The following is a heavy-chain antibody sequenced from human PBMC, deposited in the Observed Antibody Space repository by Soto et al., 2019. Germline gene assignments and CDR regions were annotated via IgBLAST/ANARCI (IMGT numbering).Heavy chain of an antibody. CDR3: ARDGYSTNFAY. Sequence: QVQLVQSGAEVKKPGASVKVSCKASGYTFTSYGISWVRQAPGQGLEWMGWISDYNGNTNYAQKLQGRVTITTDTSTSADNMELRSLRSVDTAVYSCARDGYSTNFAYWGQGTLVTVSS. J-gene: IGHJ4*02. CDR1: GYTFTSYG. V-gene: IGHV1-18*01. D-gene: IGHD6-13*01. CDR2: ISDYNGNT.